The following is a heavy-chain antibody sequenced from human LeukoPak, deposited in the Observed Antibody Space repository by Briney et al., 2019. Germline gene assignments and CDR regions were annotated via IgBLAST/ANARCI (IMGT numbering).Heavy chain of an antibody. CDR1: GGSISSSSYY. V-gene: IGHV4-39*01. CDR2: IYYSGST. J-gene: IGHJ4*02. D-gene: IGHD6-19*01. Sequence: SETLSLTCTVSGGSISSSSYYWGWIRQPPGTGLEWIGSIYYSGSTYYNPSLKSRVTISVDTSKNQFSLKLSSVTAADTAVYFCARGHASGWDYFDSWGQGTLVTVSS. CDR3: ARGHASGWDYFDS.